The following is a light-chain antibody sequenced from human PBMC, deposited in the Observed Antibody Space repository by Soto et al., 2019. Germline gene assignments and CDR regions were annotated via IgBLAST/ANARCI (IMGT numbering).Light chain of an antibody. J-gene: IGLJ3*02. V-gene: IGLV2-14*03. CDR3: SSHTTSSIWV. Sequence: QSALTQPASVSGSPGQSITISCTGTSSDVGDYNFVSWYQQLPGKAPKLMMYEVSHRPSGVSNRFSGSKSGNTASLTISGLLAEDEAHYYCSSHTTSSIWVFGGWTKLTVL. CDR1: SSDVGDYNF. CDR2: EVS.